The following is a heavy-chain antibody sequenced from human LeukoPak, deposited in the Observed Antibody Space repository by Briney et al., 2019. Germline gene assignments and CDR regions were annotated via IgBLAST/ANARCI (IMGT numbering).Heavy chain of an antibody. V-gene: IGHV4-34*01. CDR1: GGSFSGYY. D-gene: IGHD5-18*01. CDR2: TNHSGST. Sequence: PSETLSLTCAVYGGSFSGYYWSWIRQPPGKGLEWIGETNHSGSTNYNPSLKSRVTISVDTSKSQFSLKLSSVTAADTAVYYCARGGDTPFDYWGQGTLVTVSS. J-gene: IGHJ4*02. CDR3: ARGGDTPFDY.